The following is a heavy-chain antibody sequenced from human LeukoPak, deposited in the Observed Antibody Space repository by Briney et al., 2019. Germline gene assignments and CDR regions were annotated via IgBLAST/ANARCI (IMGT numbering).Heavy chain of an antibody. D-gene: IGHD3-22*01. Sequence: SETLSLTCTISGDSLNTYYWSWIRQPPGKGLEWIGYIYYSGATDYNPSLKSRVTISVDTSNNQFSLNLRSVTAADTAVHYCARGVYSSGYYYYFDYWGQGTLVTVSS. CDR2: IYYSGAT. V-gene: IGHV4-59*01. J-gene: IGHJ4*02. CDR1: GDSLNTYY. CDR3: ARGVYSSGYYYYFDY.